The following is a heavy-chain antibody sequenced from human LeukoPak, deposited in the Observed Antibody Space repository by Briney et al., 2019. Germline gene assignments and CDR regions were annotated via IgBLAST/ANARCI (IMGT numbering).Heavy chain of an antibody. CDR2: IYYRSKWYD. D-gene: IGHD3-10*01. V-gene: IGHV6-1*01. CDR1: GDSVSSNSVA. Sequence: SQTLSLTCAISGDSVSSNSVAWNWIRQSPSRGLEWLGRIYYRSKWYDDYAVSVKSRITINPDTSKNQFSLQLNSVTPEDTAVYYCARGTYRSGSYYYNGMDVWGQGTTVTVSS. J-gene: IGHJ6*02. CDR3: ARGTYRSGSYYYNGMDV.